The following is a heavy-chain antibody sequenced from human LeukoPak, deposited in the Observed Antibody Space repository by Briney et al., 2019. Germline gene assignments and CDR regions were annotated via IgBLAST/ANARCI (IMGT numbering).Heavy chain of an antibody. CDR3: ARGFLATTDY. D-gene: IGHD5-24*01. J-gene: IGHJ4*02. V-gene: IGHV4-38-2*02. CDR2: IYHSGST. CDR1: GYSISSGYY. Sequence: SETLSHTCTVSGYSISSGYYWGWIRQPPGKGLEWIGSIYHSGSTYYNPSLKSRVTISVDTSKNQFSLKLSSVTAADTAVYYCARGFLATTDYWGQGTLVTVSS.